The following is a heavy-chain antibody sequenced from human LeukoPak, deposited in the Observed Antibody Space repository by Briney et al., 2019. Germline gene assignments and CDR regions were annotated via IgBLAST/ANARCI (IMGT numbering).Heavy chain of an antibody. Sequence: SETLSLTCTVSGGSISSSSYYWGWIRQPPGKGLEWIGSIYYSGSTYYNPSLKSRVTISVDTSNNQFSLKRSSVTAAYTAVYYCASTLRGGNYDYVWGSPYDAFDIWGQGTMVTVSS. CDR2: IYYSGST. CDR1: GGSISSSSYY. D-gene: IGHD3-16*01. CDR3: ASTLRGGNYDYVWGSPYDAFDI. V-gene: IGHV4-39*01. J-gene: IGHJ3*02.